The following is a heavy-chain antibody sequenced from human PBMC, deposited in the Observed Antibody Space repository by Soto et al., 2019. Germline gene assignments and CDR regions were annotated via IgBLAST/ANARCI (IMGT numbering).Heavy chain of an antibody. Sequence: PGGSLRLSCTASGFTFGDYAMSWFRQAPGKGLEWVGFIRSKAYGGTTEYAASVKGRFTISRDDSKSIAYLQMNSLKTEDTAVYYCTREVSTMVRVVIFYYYGMDVWGQGTTVTVSS. CDR3: TREVSTMVRVVIFYYYGMDV. V-gene: IGHV3-49*03. CDR2: IRSKAYGGTT. CDR1: GFTFGDYA. J-gene: IGHJ6*02. D-gene: IGHD3-10*01.